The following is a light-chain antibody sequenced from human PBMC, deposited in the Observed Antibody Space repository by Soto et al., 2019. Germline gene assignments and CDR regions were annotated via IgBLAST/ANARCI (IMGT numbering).Light chain of an antibody. CDR3: QQYGSSLWT. CDR2: DAS. V-gene: IGKV3-11*01. CDR1: QSVSSY. J-gene: IGKJ1*01. Sequence: EIVLTQSPATLSLSPGERATLSCRASQSVSSYLAWYQQKPGQAPRLLIYDASNRATGIPARFSGNGSGTDFTLTISSLEPEDFAVYYCQQYGSSLWTFGQGTKV.